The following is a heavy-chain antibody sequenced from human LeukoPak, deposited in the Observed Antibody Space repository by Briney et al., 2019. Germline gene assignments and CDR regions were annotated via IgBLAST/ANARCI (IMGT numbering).Heavy chain of an antibody. D-gene: IGHD6-19*01. CDR1: GFTFNSYW. J-gene: IGHJ4*02. V-gene: IGHV3-7*03. CDR3: ARLGPASSGWPESFDY. CDR2: IKRDGSEK. Sequence: PGGSLRLSCAASGFTFNSYWMNWVRQAPGKGLEWVANIKRDGSEKYYVDSVKGRFTISRDNAKNSLDLQMNSLRVEETAVYYCARLGPASSGWPESFDYWGQGTLVTVSS.